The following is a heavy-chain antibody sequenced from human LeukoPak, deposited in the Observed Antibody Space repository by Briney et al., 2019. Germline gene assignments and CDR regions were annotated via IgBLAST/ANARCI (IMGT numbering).Heavy chain of an antibody. D-gene: IGHD4-17*01. Sequence: TLSLTCTVSGGSISSGGYYWRWIRQHPGKGLEWIGYIYYSGSTYYNPSLKSRVTISVDTSKNQFSLKLSSVTAADTAVYYCARSHDYGDYVFDYWGQGTLVTVSS. J-gene: IGHJ4*02. CDR2: IYYSGST. V-gene: IGHV4-31*03. CDR3: ARSHDYGDYVFDY. CDR1: GGSISSGGYY.